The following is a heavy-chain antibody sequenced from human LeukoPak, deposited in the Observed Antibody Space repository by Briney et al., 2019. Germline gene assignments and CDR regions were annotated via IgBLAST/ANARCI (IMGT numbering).Heavy chain of an antibody. CDR3: ARQPAGTATFDV. CDR2: IYSSGST. J-gene: IGHJ3*01. D-gene: IGHD1-14*01. Sequence: SETLSLTCTVSGGSISTYDWTWIRQPAGKGLEWIGRIYSSGSTNSNPSLKSRVVMSVDTSKDDFSLRLSSVTAADSGVYYCARQPAGTATFDVWGQGAMVTVSS. V-gene: IGHV4-4*07. CDR1: GGSISTYD.